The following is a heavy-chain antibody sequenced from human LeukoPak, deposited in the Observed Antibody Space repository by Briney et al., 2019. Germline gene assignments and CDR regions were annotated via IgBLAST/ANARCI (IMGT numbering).Heavy chain of an antibody. D-gene: IGHD3-22*01. CDR3: ARGHPITMIVVVITGFDY. CDR2: ISSSGSTI. V-gene: IGHV3-48*03. Sequence: GGSLRLSCAASGFTFSSYEMNWVRQAPGKGLEWVSYISSSGSTIYYADSVKGRFTIPRDNAKNSLYLQMNSLRAEDTAVYYCARGHPITMIVVVITGFDYWGQGTLVTVSS. CDR1: GFTFSSYE. J-gene: IGHJ4*02.